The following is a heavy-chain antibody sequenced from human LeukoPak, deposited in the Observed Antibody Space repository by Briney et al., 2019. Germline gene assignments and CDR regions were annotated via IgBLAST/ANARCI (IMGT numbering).Heavy chain of an antibody. D-gene: IGHD1-14*01. CDR1: GFTVSSNY. J-gene: IGHJ6*03. Sequence: GSLRLSCAASGFTVSSNYMSWVRQAPGEGVEWGSVIYSGGSTYYTDSVKGRFTITRDNSTNTLYLQMNSLTAEDTAVYYCARVVGNRNYYYYLDVWGKGTTVTVSS. CDR3: ARVVGNRNYYYYLDV. V-gene: IGHV3-66*01. CDR2: IYSGGST.